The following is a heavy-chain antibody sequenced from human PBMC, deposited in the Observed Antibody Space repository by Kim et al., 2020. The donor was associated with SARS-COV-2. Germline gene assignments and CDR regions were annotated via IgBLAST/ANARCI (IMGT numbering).Heavy chain of an antibody. Sequence: GGSLRLSCAASGFTFSAHQMTWVRQAPGKGLEWLGDIKEDGSAQYLADFVKGRFTISRDNAKNSLYLQMNSLRADDTAIYYCAPWIHNNGCSPDFWGQET. CDR3: APWIHNNGCSPDF. D-gene: IGHD6-19*01. CDR1: GFTFSAHQ. V-gene: IGHV3-7*01. J-gene: IGHJ4*02. CDR2: IKEDGSAQ.